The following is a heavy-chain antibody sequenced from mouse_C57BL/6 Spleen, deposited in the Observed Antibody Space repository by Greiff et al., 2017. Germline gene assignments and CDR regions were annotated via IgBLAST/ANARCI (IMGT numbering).Heavy chain of an antibody. D-gene: IGHD1-1*01. CDR2: INPGSGGT. J-gene: IGHJ3*01. CDR1: GYAFTNYL. CDR3: ARTVVATSPFAY. Sequence: VQLQQSGAELVRPGTSVKVSCKASGYAFTNYLIEWVKQRPGQGLEWIGVINPGSGGTNYNEKFKGKATLTADKSSSTAYMQLSSLTSEDSAVYFWARTVVATSPFAYWGQGTLVTVSA. V-gene: IGHV1-54*01.